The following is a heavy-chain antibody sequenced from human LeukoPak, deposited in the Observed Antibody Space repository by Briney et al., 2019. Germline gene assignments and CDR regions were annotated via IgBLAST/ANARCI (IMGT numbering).Heavy chain of an antibody. D-gene: IGHD1-26*01. CDR2: ISGSGIST. V-gene: IGHV3-23*01. J-gene: IGHJ4*02. CDR1: GFTFSSYA. Sequence: PGGSLRLSCAASGFTFSSYAMSWVRQAPGKGLVWVSGISGSGISTYYPDSVKGRFTISRDNSKNTLYLQMNSLRADDTAVYFCAKGGATSASASDYWGRGTLVTVSS. CDR3: AKGGATSASASDY.